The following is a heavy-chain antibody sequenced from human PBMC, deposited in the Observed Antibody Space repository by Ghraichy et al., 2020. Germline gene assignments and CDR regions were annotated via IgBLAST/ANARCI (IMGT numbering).Heavy chain of an antibody. CDR2: ISSSSSYI. CDR1: GFTFSSYS. Sequence: GSLRLSCAASGFTFSSYSMNWVRQAPGKGLEWVSSISSSSSYIYYADSVKGRFTISRDNAKNSLYLQMNSLRAEDTAVYYCAREYYDFWSGYVDWFDPWGQGTLVTVSS. V-gene: IGHV3-21*01. D-gene: IGHD3-3*01. CDR3: AREYYDFWSGYVDWFDP. J-gene: IGHJ5*02.